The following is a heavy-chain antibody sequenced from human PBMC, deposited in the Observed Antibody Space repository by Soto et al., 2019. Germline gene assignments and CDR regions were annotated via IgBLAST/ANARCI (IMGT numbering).Heavy chain of an antibody. CDR1: GFTFSSYE. J-gene: IGHJ4*02. D-gene: IGHD1-26*01. V-gene: IGHV3-48*03. Sequence: GGSLRLSCAASGFTFSSYEMNWVRQAPGKGLEWVSYISSSGSTIYYADSVKGRFTISRDNAKNSLYLQMNSLRAEDTAVYYCERDIDPVGYFDYWGQGTLVTVSS. CDR2: ISSSGSTI. CDR3: ERDIDPVGYFDY.